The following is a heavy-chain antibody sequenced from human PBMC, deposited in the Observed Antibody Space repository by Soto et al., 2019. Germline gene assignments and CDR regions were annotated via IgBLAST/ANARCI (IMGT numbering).Heavy chain of an antibody. D-gene: IGHD6-19*01. J-gene: IGHJ4*02. Sequence: QVQLVQSGAEVRKPGASVKVSCKASGYTFSSYDINWVRQATGQGLEWMGWLNPNSGDTGYAQKFQGRVTLTRNTSISTAHIGLSRLTSDETAVNYCATSGGGWYLYWGQGTLVTVSS. CDR2: LNPNSGDT. CDR1: GYTFSSYD. CDR3: ATSGGGWYLY. V-gene: IGHV1-8*01.